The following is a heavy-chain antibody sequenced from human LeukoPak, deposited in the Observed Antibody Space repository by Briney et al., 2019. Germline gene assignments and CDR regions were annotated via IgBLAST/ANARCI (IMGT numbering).Heavy chain of an antibody. CDR1: GYTFTRYD. V-gene: IGHV1-8*01. D-gene: IGHD3-22*01. CDR2: MHPSSGNT. J-gene: IGHJ4*02. Sequence: ASVKVSCKASGYTFTRYDNNWVRQAAGQGLEWMGWMHPSSGNTGYSQKFQGRVTMTRSTSIGTAYMELSSLTSEDTAVYYCARRADYYDSSAYYLWGQGTLVTVSP. CDR3: ARRADYYDSSAYYL.